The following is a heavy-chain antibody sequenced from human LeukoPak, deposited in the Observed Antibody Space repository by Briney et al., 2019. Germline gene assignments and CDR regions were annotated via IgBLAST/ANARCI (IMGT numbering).Heavy chain of an antibody. CDR1: GFTFNSYY. CDR2: ISSSSSII. V-gene: IGHV3-48*01. CDR3: AGDDSSGYFFDF. J-gene: IGHJ4*02. Sequence: PGGSLRLSCGASGFTFNSYYMNWVRQAPGKGLEWVSYISSSSSIIYYTDSAKGRFSISRDNANNSLYLQMNSLRAEDTAMYFCAGDDSSGYFFDFWGQGTLVTVSS. D-gene: IGHD3-22*01.